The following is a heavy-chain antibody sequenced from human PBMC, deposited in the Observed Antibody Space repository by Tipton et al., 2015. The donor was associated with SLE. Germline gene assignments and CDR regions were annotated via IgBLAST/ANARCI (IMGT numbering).Heavy chain of an antibody. CDR2: IYYSGST. J-gene: IGHJ4*02. V-gene: IGHV4-59*01. D-gene: IGHD1-26*01. Sequence: TLSLTCAVYGGSLSGYYWSWIRQPPGKGLEWIGYIYYSGSTNYNPSLKSRVTISVDTSKNQFSLKVSSVTAADTAVYYCARGRLGDSQHHFDYWGQGTLVTVSS. CDR1: GGSLSGYY. CDR3: ARGRLGDSQHHFDY.